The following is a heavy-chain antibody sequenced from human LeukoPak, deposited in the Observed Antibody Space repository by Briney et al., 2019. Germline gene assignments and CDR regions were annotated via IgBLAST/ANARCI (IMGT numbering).Heavy chain of an antibody. CDR1: GFTFSSYA. V-gene: IGHV3-30*04. CDR3: ARDGEGGYSYGYNYFDY. D-gene: IGHD5-18*01. J-gene: IGHJ4*02. CDR2: ISYDGSNK. Sequence: GGSLRLSCAASGFTFSSYAMHWVRQAPGKGLEWVAVISYDGSNKYYADSVKGRFTISRDNSKNTLYLQMNSLRAEDTAVYYCARDGEGGYSYGYNYFDYWGQGTLVTVFS.